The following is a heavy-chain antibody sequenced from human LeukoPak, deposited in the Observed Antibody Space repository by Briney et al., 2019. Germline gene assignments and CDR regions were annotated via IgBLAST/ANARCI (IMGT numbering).Heavy chain of an antibody. CDR1: GDSVSSNRAA. J-gene: IGHJ3*02. CDR2: TYYRSKWYN. V-gene: IGHV6-1*01. Sequence: SQTLSLTCAISGDSVSSNRAAWNWIRQSPSRGLEWLGRTYYRSKWYNDYAVSVKSRITINPDTSKNQFSLQLNSVTPEDTAVYYCARGLTYNWNDDDAFDIWGQGTMVTVSS. CDR3: ARGLTYNWNDDDAFDI. D-gene: IGHD1-20*01.